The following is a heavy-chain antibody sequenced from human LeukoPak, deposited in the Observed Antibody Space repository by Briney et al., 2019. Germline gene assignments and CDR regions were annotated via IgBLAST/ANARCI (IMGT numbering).Heavy chain of an antibody. J-gene: IGHJ4*02. CDR3: ARVATYYDESGYFRAIDY. CDR2: MTGIGTAT. V-gene: IGHV3-11*01. D-gene: IGHD3-22*01. Sequence: GGSLRLSCAASGFTFTDHYMTWLRQAPGKGLDWVSYMTGIGTATDYADSVKGRFTISRDNTKLYLQMNSLRAEDTAAYYCARVATYYDESGYFRAIDYWGQGTLVTVSS. CDR1: GFTFTDHY.